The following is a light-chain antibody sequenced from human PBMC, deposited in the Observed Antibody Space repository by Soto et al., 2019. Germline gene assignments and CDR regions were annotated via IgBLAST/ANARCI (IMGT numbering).Light chain of an antibody. CDR2: AAS. Sequence: DIQMTQSPSSVSASVGDRVTITCRASQGISNWLAWYQQKPGKAPSLLIHAASSLQSGVPSRFSGSGYGTDFTLTISSLQPEDFATYFCQQANSIPVTFGPGNKVDI. J-gene: IGKJ3*01. V-gene: IGKV1-12*01. CDR1: QGISNW. CDR3: QQANSIPVT.